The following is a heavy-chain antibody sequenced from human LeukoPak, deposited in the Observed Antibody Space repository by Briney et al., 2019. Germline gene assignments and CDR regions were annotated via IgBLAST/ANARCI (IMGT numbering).Heavy chain of an antibody. CDR2: INPSGGST. V-gene: IGHV1-46*01. J-gene: IGHJ3*02. D-gene: IGHD6-13*01. CDR3: RAAGTRDAFDI. Sequence: ASVKVSCKASGYTFTSYYMHWVRQAPGQGLEWMGIINPSGGSTSYAQKFQGRVTMARDTSTSTVYMELSSLRSEDTAVYYCRAAGTRDAFDIWGQGTMVTVSS. CDR1: GYTFTSYY.